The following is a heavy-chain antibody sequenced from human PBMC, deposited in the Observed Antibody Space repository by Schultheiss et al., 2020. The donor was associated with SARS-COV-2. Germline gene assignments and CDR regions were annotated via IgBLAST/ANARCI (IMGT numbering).Heavy chain of an antibody. V-gene: IGHV4-59*08. CDR3: ARGNVVVTHWYFDL. J-gene: IGHJ2*01. CDR2: IYYSGNT. Sequence: SQTLSLTCAVSDGSFSDYYWTWIRQPPGKGLEWIGYIYYSGNTKYNPSLKSRVTISVDTSKNQFSLKLSSVTAADTAVYYCARGNVVVTHWYFDLWGRGTLVTVSS. D-gene: IGHD2-21*02. CDR1: DGSFSDYY.